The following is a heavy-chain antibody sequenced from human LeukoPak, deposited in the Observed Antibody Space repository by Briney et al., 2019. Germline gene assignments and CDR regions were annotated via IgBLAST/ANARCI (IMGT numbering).Heavy chain of an antibody. CDR2: IYSGGST. J-gene: IGHJ4*02. Sequence: GGSLRLSCAASGFTVGNNYMAWVRQVPGKGLEWVSFIYSGGSTYYADSVKGRFSISRDSSKNTMYLQMNSLRVEDTAVYYCTGNYYGSGSYADFDYWGQGTLDTVSS. CDR1: GFTVGNNY. V-gene: IGHV3-66*01. CDR3: TGNYYGSGSYADFDY. D-gene: IGHD3-10*01.